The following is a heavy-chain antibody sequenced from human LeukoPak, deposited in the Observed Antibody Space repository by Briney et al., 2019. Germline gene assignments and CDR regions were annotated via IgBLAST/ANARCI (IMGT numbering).Heavy chain of an antibody. CDR3: ASKLIVGATNYFDY. CDR1: GGSFSGYY. V-gene: IGHV4-34*01. Sequence: SETLSLTCAVYGGSFSGYYWSWIRQPPGKGLEWIGEINHSGSTNYNPSLKSRVTISVDTSKNQFSLKLSSVTAADTAVYYCASKLIVGATNYFDYWAREPWSPSPQ. CDR2: INHSGST. J-gene: IGHJ4*02. D-gene: IGHD1-26*01.